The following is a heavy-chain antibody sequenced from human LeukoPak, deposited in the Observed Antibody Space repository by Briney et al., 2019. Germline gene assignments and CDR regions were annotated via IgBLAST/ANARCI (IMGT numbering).Heavy chain of an antibody. CDR2: IGTAGDT. V-gene: IGHV3-13*01. CDR3: ARASGKAVDSGYYYGMDV. Sequence: GGSLRLSCAPSGFSFSSYDMHWVRQATGKGLEWVSAIGTAGDTYYPGSVKGRFTISRENAKNSLYLQMNSLRAGETAVYYCARASGKAVDSGYYYGMDVWGHGNTVTVSS. D-gene: IGHD6-19*01. CDR1: GFSFSSYD. J-gene: IGHJ6*02.